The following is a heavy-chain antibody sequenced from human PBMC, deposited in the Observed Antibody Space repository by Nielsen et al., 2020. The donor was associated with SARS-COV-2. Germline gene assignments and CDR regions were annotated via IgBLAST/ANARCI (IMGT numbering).Heavy chain of an antibody. CDR3: ARGGVPRD. D-gene: IGHD3-10*01. Sequence: SETLSLTCAVYGGSFSNYYWNWIRQPPGKGLEWIGQISPTGSTTYNPSLKSRGPISVDTSKNQVSLNVRSVTAADTAVYYCARGGVPRDWGQGTLVTVSS. CDR1: GGSFSNYY. J-gene: IGHJ4*02. CDR2: ISPTGST. V-gene: IGHV4-34*01.